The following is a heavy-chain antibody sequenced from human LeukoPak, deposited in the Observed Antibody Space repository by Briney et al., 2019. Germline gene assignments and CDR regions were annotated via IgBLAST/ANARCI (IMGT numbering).Heavy chain of an antibody. CDR1: GGSITSYY. Sequence: SETLSLTCTVSGGSITSYYWSWIRQPPGKGLEWIGYVYYSGSTNYNPSLKSRVTISVDSSRTHFSLKLSSVTAADTAVYYCARGYGDYYFDYWGQGTLVTVSS. CDR2: VYYSGST. D-gene: IGHD4-17*01. CDR3: ARGYGDYYFDY. J-gene: IGHJ4*02. V-gene: IGHV4-59*01.